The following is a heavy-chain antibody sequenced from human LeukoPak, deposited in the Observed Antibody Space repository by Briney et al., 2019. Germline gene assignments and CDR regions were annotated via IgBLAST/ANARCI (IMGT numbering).Heavy chain of an antibody. V-gene: IGHV3-7*01. CDR2: INHDATEK. D-gene: IGHD6-13*01. J-gene: IGHJ4*02. CDR3: ARVRSAAAGPLDY. Sequence: GVSLRLSCVASGFSFDSYWMNWVRQAPGRGLERVANINHDATEKYYVDSVKGRFTISRDNAKKSLYLQMNRLRADDTAVYHCARVRSAAAGPLDYWGQGTLVTVSS. CDR1: GFSFDSYW.